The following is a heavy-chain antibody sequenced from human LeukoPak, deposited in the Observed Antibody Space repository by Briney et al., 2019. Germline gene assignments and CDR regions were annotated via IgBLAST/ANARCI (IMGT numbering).Heavy chain of an antibody. CDR3: AISDPASGAFDI. V-gene: IGHV3-23*01. D-gene: IGHD2-15*01. CDR2: ISGSGGST. CDR1: GFTFSIYA. Sequence: PGGSLRLSCAASGFTFSIYAMNWVRQAPGKGLEWVSAISGSGGSTYYADSVKGRFTISRDNSKNTLYLQMNSLRAEDTAVYYCAISDPASGAFDIWGQGTMVTVSS. J-gene: IGHJ3*02.